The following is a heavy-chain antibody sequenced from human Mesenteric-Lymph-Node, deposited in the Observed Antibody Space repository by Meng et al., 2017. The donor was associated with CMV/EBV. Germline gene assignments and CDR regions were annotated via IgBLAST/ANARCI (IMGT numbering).Heavy chain of an antibody. Sequence: GGSKSGKERRRKRKEKGKGMERRGEKKERGRKKKKQKNKSRVKKTVDTSKNQFSLKMSSVTAADTAVYYCARERGWGTLMYYFDYWGQGTLVTVSS. CDR3: ARERGWGTLMYYFDY. V-gene: IGHV4-34*01. J-gene: IGHJ4*02. D-gene: IGHD6-19*01. CDR2: KKERGRK. CDR1: GGSKSGKE.